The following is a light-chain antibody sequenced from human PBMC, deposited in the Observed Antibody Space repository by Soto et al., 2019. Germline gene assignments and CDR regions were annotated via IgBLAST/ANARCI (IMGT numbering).Light chain of an antibody. CDR1: QSVSSSY. J-gene: IGKJ5*01. V-gene: IGKV3-20*01. Sequence: EIVLTQSPGTLSWSPGERATLSFRASQSVSSSYLAWYQQKPGQAPRLLIYGASSRATGIPNRFSGSGSGTDFTLTISRLEPGDFAVYYCQQYGSSPRITFGQGTRLEIK. CDR3: QQYGSSPRIT. CDR2: GAS.